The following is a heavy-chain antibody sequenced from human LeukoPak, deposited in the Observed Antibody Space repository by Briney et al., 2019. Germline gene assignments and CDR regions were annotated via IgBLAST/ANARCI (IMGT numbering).Heavy chain of an antibody. V-gene: IGHV3-21*01. CDR1: GFTFSSYS. J-gene: IGHJ4*02. D-gene: IGHD4-17*01. Sequence: GGSLRLSCAVSGFTFSSYSMNWVRQAPGKGLEWVSSISSSSSYIYYADSVKGRFTISRDNAKNSLYLQMNSLRAEDTAVYYCAREGGVVKLTMTTLDFFDYWGQGTLVTVSS. CDR2: ISSSSSYI. CDR3: AREGGVVKLTMTTLDFFDY.